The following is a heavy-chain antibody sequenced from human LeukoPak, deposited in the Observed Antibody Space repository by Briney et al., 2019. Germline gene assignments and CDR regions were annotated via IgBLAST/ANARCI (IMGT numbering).Heavy chain of an antibody. CDR3: ARDGHRRYYYDSGIYPSGDY. Sequence: GASVKVSCKASGYSFTNYGISWVRQAPGHGLEWMGWISGYNGNTNYAQKFQGRVTMTTDTSTSTAYMELRSLRSDDTAVYYCARDGHRRYYYDSGIYPSGDYWGQGTLVTVSA. CDR1: GYSFTNYG. CDR2: ISGYNGNT. D-gene: IGHD3-10*01. J-gene: IGHJ4*02. V-gene: IGHV1-18*01.